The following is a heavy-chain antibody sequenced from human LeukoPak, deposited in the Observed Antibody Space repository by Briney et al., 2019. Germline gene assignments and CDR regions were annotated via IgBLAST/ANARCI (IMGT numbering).Heavy chain of an antibody. Sequence: SVTVSCKASGGTFSSYAISWVRQAPGQGLEWMGRIIPILGIANYAQKFQGRVTITADKSTSTAYMELSSLRSEDTAVYYCARDRGSAFIDYWGQGTLVTVSS. CDR2: IIPILGIA. D-gene: IGHD3-10*01. V-gene: IGHV1-69*04. J-gene: IGHJ4*02. CDR1: GGTFSSYA. CDR3: ARDRGSAFIDY.